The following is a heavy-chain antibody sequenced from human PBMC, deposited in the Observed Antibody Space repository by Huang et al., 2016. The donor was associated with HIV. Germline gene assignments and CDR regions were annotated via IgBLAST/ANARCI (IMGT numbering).Heavy chain of an antibody. D-gene: IGHD3-22*01. Sequence: EVQLVESGGGLVKPGGSLRVSCVASGFTFTHGWMSWVRQAPGKGLEWGGRIKRQAYGVTNYDAPVKGRFTISRDDSKNTLYLEMNSLKTEDTAVYYCATESLYRDTSGSPRGLDFWGQGTLVTVSS. V-gene: IGHV3-15*01. CDR1: GFTFTHGW. J-gene: IGHJ4*02. CDR2: IKRQAYGVT. CDR3: ATESLYRDTSGSPRGLDF.